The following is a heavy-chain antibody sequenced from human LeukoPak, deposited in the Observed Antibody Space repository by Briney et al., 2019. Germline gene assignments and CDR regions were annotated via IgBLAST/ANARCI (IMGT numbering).Heavy chain of an antibody. D-gene: IGHD7-27*01. V-gene: IGHV3-30*18. Sequence: GGSLRLSCAASGFTYSSYPMHWVRQAPGKGLEWVAVISHDGSDKYYADSVKGRFTISRDNSKNTLYLQMNSLRAEDTAVYYCAKISLGTDFDIWGQGTMVTVSS. CDR2: ISHDGSDK. CDR3: AKISLGTDFDI. J-gene: IGHJ3*02. CDR1: GFTYSSYP.